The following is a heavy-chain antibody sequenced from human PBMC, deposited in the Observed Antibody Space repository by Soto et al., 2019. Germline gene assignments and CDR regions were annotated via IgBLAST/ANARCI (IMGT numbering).Heavy chain of an antibody. V-gene: IGHV1-18*01. CDR3: LLTTIFGVVIDFDY. J-gene: IGHJ4*02. D-gene: IGHD3-3*01. CDR1: GYTFTSYG. Sequence: ASVKVSCKASGYTFTSYGISWVRQAPGQGLEWMGWISAYNGNTNYAQKLQGRVTMTTDTSTSTAYMELRSLRSDDTAVYYCLLTTIFGVVIDFDYWGQGTLVTVSS. CDR2: ISAYNGNT.